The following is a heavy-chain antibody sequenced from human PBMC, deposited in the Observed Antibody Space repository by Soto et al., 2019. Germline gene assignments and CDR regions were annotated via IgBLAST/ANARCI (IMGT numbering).Heavy chain of an antibody. Sequence: GGSLRLSCAASGFTVSSNYMSWVRQAPGKGLEWVSVIYSGGSTYYADSVKGRFTISRDNSKNTLYLQMNSLRAEDTAVYYCAREVWSSSWYVDYWGQGTLVTVSS. CDR1: GFTVSSNY. D-gene: IGHD6-13*01. V-gene: IGHV3-66*01. CDR2: IYSGGST. J-gene: IGHJ4*02. CDR3: AREVWSSSWYVDY.